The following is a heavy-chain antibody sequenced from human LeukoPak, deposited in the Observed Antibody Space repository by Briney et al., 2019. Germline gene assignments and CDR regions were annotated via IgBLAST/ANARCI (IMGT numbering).Heavy chain of an antibody. CDR1: RFTFNSYA. CDR2: IGGSNGIT. CDR3: ARDGSAYNFDY. V-gene: IGHV3-23*01. Sequence: GGSLRLSCAASRFTFNSYAMSWVRQAPGKGLEWVSVIGGSNGITFYVGSVKGRFTISRDNSKDTLYLQMNSLRAEDTAVYFCARDGSAYNFDYWGQGVLVTVSS. J-gene: IGHJ4*02. D-gene: IGHD5-24*01.